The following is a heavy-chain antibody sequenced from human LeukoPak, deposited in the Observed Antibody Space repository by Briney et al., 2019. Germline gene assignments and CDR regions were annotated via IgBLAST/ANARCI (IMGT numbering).Heavy chain of an antibody. CDR2: IYDGGST. CDR3: ASCTDPTGFDY. Sequence: SETLSLTCTVSGGSVNCYYLSWIRQPAGKTLEWIGRIYDGGSTNYNPSLKSRVTMSVDTSKNQISLKLSSVTAADTAVYYCASCTDPTGFDYWGQGTLVTVSS. J-gene: IGHJ4*02. D-gene: IGHD2-8*01. CDR1: GGSVNCYY. V-gene: IGHV4-4*07.